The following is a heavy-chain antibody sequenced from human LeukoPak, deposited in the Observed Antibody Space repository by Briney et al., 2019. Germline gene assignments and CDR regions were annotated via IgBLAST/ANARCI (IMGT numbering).Heavy chain of an antibody. CDR2: IYTSGST. Sequence: PSETLSLTCTVSGGSISSYYWSWIRQPPGKGLEWIGYIYTSGSTNYSPSLKSRVTISVDTSKNQFSLKLSSVTAADTAVYYCASTILELPVYWGQGTLVTVSS. V-gene: IGHV4-4*09. CDR3: ASTILELPVY. J-gene: IGHJ4*02. D-gene: IGHD1-7*01. CDR1: GGSISSYY.